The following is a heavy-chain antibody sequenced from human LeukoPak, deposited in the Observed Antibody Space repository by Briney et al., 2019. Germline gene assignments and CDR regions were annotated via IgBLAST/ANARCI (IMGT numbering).Heavy chain of an antibody. J-gene: IGHJ5*02. CDR1: GFTFSSYG. CDR3: ARDYSGYSYGSRFDP. V-gene: IGHV3-23*01. D-gene: IGHD5-18*01. CDR2: ISGSGGST. Sequence: GGSLRLSCAASGFTFSSYGMSWVRQAPGKGLEWVSGISGSGGSTYYADSVKGRFTISRDNAKNSLYLQMNSLRAEDTAVYYCARDYSGYSYGSRFDPWGQGTLVTVSS.